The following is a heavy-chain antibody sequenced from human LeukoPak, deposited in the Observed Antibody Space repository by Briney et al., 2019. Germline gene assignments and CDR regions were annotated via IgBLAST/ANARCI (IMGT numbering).Heavy chain of an antibody. V-gene: IGHV4-39*07. D-gene: IGHD2-15*01. CDR3: ARSVEGYCSGGSCHSYYYYMDV. J-gene: IGHJ6*03. CDR1: GGSISSSSYY. CDR2: IYYSGST. Sequence: SETLSLTCTVSGGSISSSSYYWGWIRQPPGKGLEWIGSIYYSGSTYYNPSLKSRVTISVDTSKNRFSLKLSSVTAADTAVYYCARSVEGYCSGGSCHSYYYYMDVRGKGTTVTVSS.